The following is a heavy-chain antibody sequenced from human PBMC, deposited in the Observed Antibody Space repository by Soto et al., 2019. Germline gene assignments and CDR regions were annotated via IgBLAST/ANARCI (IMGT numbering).Heavy chain of an antibody. Sequence: GGSLRVSCAASGFTFSPSDMHWVRQATGKGLRWVSGIGTAGDTDYPGPVRGRLTLSRENAKNSLYLQMNSLRAEDTAVYYCAREYSSGWRKYYFDYWGQGTLVTVSS. J-gene: IGHJ4*02. V-gene: IGHV3-13*01. CDR2: IGTAGDT. CDR1: GFTFSPSD. D-gene: IGHD6-19*01. CDR3: AREYSSGWRKYYFDY.